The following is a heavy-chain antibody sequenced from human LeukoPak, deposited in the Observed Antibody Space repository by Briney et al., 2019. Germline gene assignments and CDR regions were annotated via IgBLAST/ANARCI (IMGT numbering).Heavy chain of an antibody. CDR2: IIPIFGTA. CDR1: GGTFSSYA. J-gene: IGHJ4*02. Sequence: SVKVSCKASGGTFSSYAISWVRQAPGQGLEWMGGIIPIFGTANYAQKFQGRVTITADESTSTAYMELSSLRAEDTAAYYCARDLFLAAAGPPDYWGQGTLVTVSS. CDR3: ARDLFLAAAGPPDY. V-gene: IGHV1-69*13. D-gene: IGHD6-13*01.